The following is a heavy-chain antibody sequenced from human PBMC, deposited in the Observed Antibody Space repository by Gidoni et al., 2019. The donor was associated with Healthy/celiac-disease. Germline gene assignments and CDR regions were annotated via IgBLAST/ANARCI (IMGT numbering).Heavy chain of an antibody. D-gene: IGHD3-16*01. CDR2: ISYDGSNK. Sequence: QVQLVESGGGVVQPGRSLRLSCAASGFTFSSYGMHWVRQAPGKGLEWVAVISYDGSNKYYADSVKGRFTISRDNSKNTLYLQMNSLRAEDTAVYYCAKELGDPNWFDPWGQGTLVTVSS. J-gene: IGHJ5*02. V-gene: IGHV3-30*18. CDR3: AKELGDPNWFDP. CDR1: GFTFSSYG.